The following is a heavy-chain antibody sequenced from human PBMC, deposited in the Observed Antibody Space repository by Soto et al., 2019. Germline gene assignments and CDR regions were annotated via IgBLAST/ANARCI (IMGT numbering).Heavy chain of an antibody. J-gene: IGHJ5*02. Sequence: EVQLVESGGGLVKPGESLRLSCAVSGLSFSAAWMKWVRQAPGKGLEWVGRIKSKGGGETTDYAAPVKGRFTISRDDSKNTLYLQMHSLKTEDTAVYYCAHQGDFFDTILSWGQGALVTVSS. CDR3: AHQGDFFDTILS. CDR1: GLSFSAAW. V-gene: IGHV3-15*07. CDR2: IKSKGGGETT. D-gene: IGHD3-3*01.